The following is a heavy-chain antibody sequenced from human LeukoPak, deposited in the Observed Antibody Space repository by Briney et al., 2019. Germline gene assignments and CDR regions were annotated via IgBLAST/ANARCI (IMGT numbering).Heavy chain of an antibody. Sequence: ASVKVSCKASGYTFTGYYMHWVRQAPGQGLEWMGWINPNSGGTNYAQKFQGRSTMNRDTSISTAYMELSRLRSDDTAVYCGARRGGIFPLYYYYCMDVWGKGTTVTVS. CDR2: INPNSGGT. V-gene: IGHV1-2*02. CDR1: GYTFTGYY. D-gene: IGHD2-15*01. J-gene: IGHJ6*03. CDR3: ARRGGIFPLYYYYCMDV.